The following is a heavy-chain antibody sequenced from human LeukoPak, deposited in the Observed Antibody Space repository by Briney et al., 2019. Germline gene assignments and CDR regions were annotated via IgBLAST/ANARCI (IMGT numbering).Heavy chain of an antibody. Sequence: EILCLTQTISGGAISGYYWSWVRRPPGKRQEWSGDIYYSGSTNYNPSLKSRVTISVDTSKNQCSLKLRSVTAADTAIYYCARLIPITRTTDYFDYWGQGALVTVSS. D-gene: IGHD1-7*01. CDR2: IYYSGST. CDR3: ARLIPITRTTDYFDY. CDR1: GGAISGYY. V-gene: IGHV4-59*08. J-gene: IGHJ4*02.